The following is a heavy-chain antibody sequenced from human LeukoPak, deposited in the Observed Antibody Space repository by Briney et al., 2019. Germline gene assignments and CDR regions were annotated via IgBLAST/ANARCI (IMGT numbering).Heavy chain of an antibody. CDR3: ARAAYSYGSSIDY. V-gene: IGHV3-21*01. Sequence: GGSLRLSCAASGFTSSGYSMNWVRQAPGKGLEWVSSISSSSSYIYYADSVKGRFTISRDNAKNSLYLQMNSLRAEDTAVYYCARAAYSYGSSIDYWGQGTLVTVSS. D-gene: IGHD5-18*01. J-gene: IGHJ4*02. CDR2: ISSSSSYI. CDR1: GFTSSGYS.